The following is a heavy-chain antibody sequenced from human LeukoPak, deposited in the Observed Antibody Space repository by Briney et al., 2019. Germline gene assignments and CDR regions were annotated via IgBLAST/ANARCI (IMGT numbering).Heavy chain of an antibody. J-gene: IGHJ4*02. CDR2: ISYEGGNK. CDR1: GFTLDDYA. V-gene: IGHV3-30-3*01. CDR3: ARVILIAGAY. D-gene: IGHD6-13*01. Sequence: PGRSLRLSCAASGFTLDDYAMHWVRQAPGKGLEWVAAISYEGGNKYYADSVKGRFTISRDNSKNTLYLQMNSLRAEDTAVYYCARVILIAGAYWGQGTLVTVSS.